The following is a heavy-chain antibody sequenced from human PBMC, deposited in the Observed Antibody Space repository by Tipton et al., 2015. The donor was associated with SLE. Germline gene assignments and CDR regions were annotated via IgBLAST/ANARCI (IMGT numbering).Heavy chain of an antibody. D-gene: IGHD1-1*01. J-gene: IGHJ6*03. CDR1: GGSISSSSYY. CDR3: ARTGDGHYNYYYYMDV. CDR2: IYYSGST. Sequence: TLSLTCTVSGGSISSSSYYWGWIRQPPGKGLEWIGYIYYSGSTNYNPSLKSRVTISVDTSKNQFSLKLSSVTAADTAVYYCARTGDGHYNYYYYMDVWGTGTTVIVSS. V-gene: IGHV4-61*05.